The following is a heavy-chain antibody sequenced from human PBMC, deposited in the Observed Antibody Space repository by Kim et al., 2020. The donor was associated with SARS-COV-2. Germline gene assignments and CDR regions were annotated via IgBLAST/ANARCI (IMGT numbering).Heavy chain of an antibody. CDR3: ARDTRDYYGMDV. CDR1: GFTFSSYG. Sequence: GGSLRLSCAASGFTFSSYGMHWVRQAPGKGLEWVPVIWYDGSNKYYADSVKGRFTISRDNSKNTLYLQMNSLRAEDTAVYYCARDTRDYYGMDVWGQGTT. J-gene: IGHJ6*02. V-gene: IGHV3-33*01. CDR2: IWYDGSNK.